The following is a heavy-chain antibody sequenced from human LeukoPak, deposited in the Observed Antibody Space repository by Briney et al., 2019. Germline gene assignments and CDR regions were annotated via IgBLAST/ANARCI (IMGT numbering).Heavy chain of an antibody. CDR1: GGTFSSYA. CDR2: IIPIFGTA. J-gene: IGHJ6*02. D-gene: IGHD3-22*01. V-gene: IGHV1-69*01. CDR3: ARDYYYDSSGLYYYGTDV. Sequence: SVKVSCKASGGTFSSYAISWVRQAPGQGLEWMGGIIPIFGTANYAQKFQGRVTITADESTSTAYMELSSLRSEDTAVYYCARDYYYDSSGLYYYGTDVWGQGTTVTVSS.